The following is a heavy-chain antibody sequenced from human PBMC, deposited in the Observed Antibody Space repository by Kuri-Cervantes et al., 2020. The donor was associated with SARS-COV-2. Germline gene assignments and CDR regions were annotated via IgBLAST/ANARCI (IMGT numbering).Heavy chain of an antibody. V-gene: IGHV3-74*01. D-gene: IGHD2-2*01. CDR1: GFTFSNAW. CDR3: ARTRGMDV. CDR2: ITNDGRAT. Sequence: ETLSLTCAASGFTFSNAWMSWVRQAPGKGLVWVSCITNDGRATTYADSVKGRFTVSRDNDKNTLYLQMDSLRADDTAVYYCARTRGMDVWGQGTTVTVSS. J-gene: IGHJ6*02.